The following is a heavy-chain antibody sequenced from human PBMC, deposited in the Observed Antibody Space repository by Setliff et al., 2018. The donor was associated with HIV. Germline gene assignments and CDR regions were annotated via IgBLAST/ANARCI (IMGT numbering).Heavy chain of an antibody. D-gene: IGHD2-15*01. CDR3: ARDATRGGDMDV. CDR2: ISSSSSYI. CDR1: GFTFSNYV. V-gene: IGHV3-21*01. J-gene: IGHJ6*03. Sequence: GGSLRLSCAGSGFTFSNYVMNWVRLAPGKGLEWVSCISSSSSYIYYGASVKGRFTIYRDNAKNTLYLQMNSLRAEDTTVYYCARDATRGGDMDVWAKGTTVTVSS.